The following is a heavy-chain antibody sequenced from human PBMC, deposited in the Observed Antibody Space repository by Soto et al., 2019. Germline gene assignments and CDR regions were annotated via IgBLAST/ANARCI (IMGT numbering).Heavy chain of an antibody. J-gene: IGHJ4*02. CDR2: INYSGGT. D-gene: IGHD3-22*01. V-gene: IGHV4-59*08. CDR3: ARGSYYYDSSGYYHY. Sequence: SETLSLTCTVSGGSFTSYYWTWIRQPPGKRPEYIGYINYSGGTNYNPSLKSRVTMSMVTSRNQFSLNLRSVTAADTAVYYCARGSYYYDSSGYYHYWGQGTLVTVS. CDR1: GGSFTSYY.